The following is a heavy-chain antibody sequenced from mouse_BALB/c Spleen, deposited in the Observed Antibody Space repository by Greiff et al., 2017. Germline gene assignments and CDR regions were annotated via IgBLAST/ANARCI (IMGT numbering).Heavy chain of an antibody. V-gene: IGHV5-6*02. D-gene: IGHD3-1*01. Sequence: EVMLVESGGDLVKPGGSLKLSCAASGFTSSSYGMSWVRQTPDKRLEWVATISSGGSYTYYPDSVKGRFTISRDNAKNTLYLQMSSLRSEDTAMYYCARGGTYYFDYWGQGTTLTVSS. CDR2: ISSGGSYT. CDR1: GFTSSSYG. CDR3: ARGGTYYFDY. J-gene: IGHJ2*01.